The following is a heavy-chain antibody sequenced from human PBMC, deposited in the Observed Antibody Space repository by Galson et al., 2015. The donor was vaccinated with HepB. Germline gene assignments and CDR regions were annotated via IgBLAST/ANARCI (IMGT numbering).Heavy chain of an antibody. V-gene: IGHV3-23*01. CDR1: GFTFSSCA. CDR2: ISGSGGST. D-gene: IGHD6-13*01. J-gene: IGHJ4*02. Sequence: SLRLSCAASGFTFSSCAMSWVRQAPGKGLEWVSAISGSGGSTYYADSVKGRFTISRDNSKNTLYLQMNSLRAEDTAVYYCAKLTSSWYDPDPFDYWGQGTLVTVSS. CDR3: AKLTSSWYDPDPFDY.